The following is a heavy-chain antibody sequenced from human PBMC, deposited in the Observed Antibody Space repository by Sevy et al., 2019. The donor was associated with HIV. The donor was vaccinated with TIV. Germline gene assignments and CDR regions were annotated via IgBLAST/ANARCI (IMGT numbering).Heavy chain of an antibody. CDR3: TRLRGLGAFDI. CDR1: GFTFGDYA. Sequence: GGSLRLSCTASGFTFGDYAMSWVRQAPGKGLEWVGFIRSKAYGGTTEYAASVKGRFTISRDDSKSIAYLQMNSLKTEETVVYYCTRLRGLGAFDIWGQGTMVTVS. J-gene: IGHJ3*02. CDR2: IRSKAYGGTT. V-gene: IGHV3-49*04. D-gene: IGHD5-12*01.